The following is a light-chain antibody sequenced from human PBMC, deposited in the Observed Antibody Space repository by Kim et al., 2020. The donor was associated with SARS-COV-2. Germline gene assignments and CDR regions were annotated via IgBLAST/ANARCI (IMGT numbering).Light chain of an antibody. J-gene: IGLJ3*02. CDR1: NIESKS. CDR3: QVWDTASDHRV. V-gene: IGLV3-21*04. Sequence: SYELTQPPSLSLAPGETARITCGGDNIESKSVHWYQQKSGQAPVLVIYYDSDRPSGIPERFSGSNSGNTATLTIGRVEGGDEADYYCQVWDTASDHRVFGGGTQLTVL. CDR2: YDS.